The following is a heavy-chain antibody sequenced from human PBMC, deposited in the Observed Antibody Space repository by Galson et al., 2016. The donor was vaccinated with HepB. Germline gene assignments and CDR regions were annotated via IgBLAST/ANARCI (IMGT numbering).Heavy chain of an antibody. CDR2: ISSSSSTI. Sequence: SLRLSCAASGFTFSSYSMNWVRQAPGKGLEWVSYISSSSSTIYYADSVEGRFTISRDNAKNSLYLQMNSLRDEDTAVYYCARDHGGWSILWRGTHWFDPWGQGTLVTVSS. CDR1: GFTFSSYS. D-gene: IGHD2-21*01. J-gene: IGHJ5*02. V-gene: IGHV3-48*02. CDR3: ARDHGGWSILWRGTHWFDP.